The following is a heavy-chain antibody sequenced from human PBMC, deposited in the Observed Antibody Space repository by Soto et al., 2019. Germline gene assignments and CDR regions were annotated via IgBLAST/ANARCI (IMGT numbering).Heavy chain of an antibody. J-gene: IGHJ6*02. CDR1: GFTFSSYG. Sequence: GGSLRLSCAASGFTFSSYGMHWVRQAPGKGLEWVAVIWYDGSNKYYADSVKGRFTISRDNSKNTLYLQMNSLRAEDTAVYYCARXRGSSTSVQGYYYGMDVWGQGTTVTVSS. D-gene: IGHD2-2*01. V-gene: IGHV3-33*01. CDR3: ARXRGSSTSVQGYYYGMDV. CDR2: IWYDGSNK.